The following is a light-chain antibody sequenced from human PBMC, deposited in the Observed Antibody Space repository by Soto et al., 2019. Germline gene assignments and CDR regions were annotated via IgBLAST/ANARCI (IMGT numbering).Light chain of an antibody. CDR3: QQRSNWPLT. CDR2: DAF. J-gene: IGKJ5*01. Sequence: VMTQTPLSLSVTPGQPASISCKSSQSLLHSVSSSYLVWYQQKPGQAPRLLIYDAFTRATGVPARFSGSGSGTEFTLTISSLQSEDFAVYYCQQRSNWPLTFGQGTRLEIK. CDR1: QSLLHSVSSSY. V-gene: IGKV3D-20*02.